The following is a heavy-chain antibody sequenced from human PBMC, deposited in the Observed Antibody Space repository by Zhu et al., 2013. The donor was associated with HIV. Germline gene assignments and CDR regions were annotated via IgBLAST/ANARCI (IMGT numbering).Heavy chain of an antibody. CDR3: ARSRSPGYCATTTCYNAYNV. V-gene: IGHV1-69*01. CDR1: GGTFNNYA. CDR2: LIPMFGGA. Sequence: QVQLVQSGAEVKKPGSSVKVSCKTSGGTFNNYAINWVRQAPGQGPEWMGGLIPMFGGARYAQKFQGRVTITADESTATAYMEVISLRFDDTAIYYCARSRSPGYCATTTCYNAYNVWGQGTRVTVSS. D-gene: IGHD2-2*02. J-gene: IGHJ3*01.